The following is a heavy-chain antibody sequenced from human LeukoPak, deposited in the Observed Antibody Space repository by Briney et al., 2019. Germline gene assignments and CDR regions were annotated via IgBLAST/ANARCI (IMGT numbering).Heavy chain of an antibody. V-gene: IGHV3-53*01. J-gene: IGHJ6*02. CDR3: VGRPYYYYGMDV. Sequence: GGSLRLSCAASGFTVNSNSMSWVRQAAGKGLECVAAIYSGDSTYYPDSVKGRFSISRDNSKNTLYLQMSSLRAEDTAIYYCVGRPYYYYGMDVWGQGTTVTVSS. CDR2: IYSGDST. CDR1: GFTVNSNS.